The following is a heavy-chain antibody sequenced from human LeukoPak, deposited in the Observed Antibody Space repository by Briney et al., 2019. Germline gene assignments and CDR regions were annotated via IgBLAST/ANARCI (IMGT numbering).Heavy chain of an antibody. J-gene: IGHJ3*02. D-gene: IGHD2-15*01. CDR3: ARAPGGSRAFDI. CDR2: ISDDGRNK. CDR1: GFTFNNYG. Sequence: GGSLRLSCAASGFTFNNYGMHWVRQAPGKGLEWVAVISDDGRNKYYADSVTGRFTISRDNSKNTLYLQMNSLRAEDTAVYYCARAPGGSRAFDIWGQGTMVTVSS. V-gene: IGHV3-30*03.